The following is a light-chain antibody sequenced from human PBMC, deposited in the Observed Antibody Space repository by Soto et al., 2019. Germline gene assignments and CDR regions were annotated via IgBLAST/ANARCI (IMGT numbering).Light chain of an antibody. CDR3: ASYIPTITRFV. V-gene: IGLV2-18*02. J-gene: IGLJ1*01. CDR1: SSDIGSYNR. CDR2: EVS. Sequence: QSALTQPPSASGSPGQSVTISCTGTSSDIGSYNRVSWYQQPPGTAPKLMIYEVSNRPSGVPDRVSGSKSGNTASLTISGLQAEDEADYYCASYIPTITRFVFGTGTKLTVL.